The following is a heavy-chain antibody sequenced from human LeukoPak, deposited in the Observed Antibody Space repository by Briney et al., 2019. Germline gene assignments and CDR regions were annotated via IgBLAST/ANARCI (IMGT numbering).Heavy chain of an antibody. D-gene: IGHD5-18*01. CDR1: GGTFSSYA. Sequence: SVKVSCKASGGTFSSYAISWVRQAPGQGLEWMGGIIPIFGTANYAQKFQGRVTITADESTSTAYMELSSLSSEDTAVYYCARDEGYSYGNYGMDVWGKGTTVTVSS. CDR3: ARDEGYSYGNYGMDV. J-gene: IGHJ6*04. V-gene: IGHV1-69*13. CDR2: IIPIFGTA.